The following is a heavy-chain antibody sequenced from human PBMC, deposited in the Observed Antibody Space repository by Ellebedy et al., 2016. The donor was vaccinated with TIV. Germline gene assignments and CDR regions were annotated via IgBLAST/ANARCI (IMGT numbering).Heavy chain of an antibody. J-gene: IGHJ4*02. CDR2: IYSGGST. V-gene: IGHV3-53*01. CDR1: GFAVSSNY. D-gene: IGHD3/OR15-3a*01. Sequence: GGSLRLSCAVSGFAVSSNYWSWARQAPGKGLDWVSIIYSGGSTYYADSVKGRFTISRDSSKNTLHLQMNSLRADDTAVYYCARVDLGLAFDHWGRGTLVTVSS. CDR3: ARVDLGLAFDH.